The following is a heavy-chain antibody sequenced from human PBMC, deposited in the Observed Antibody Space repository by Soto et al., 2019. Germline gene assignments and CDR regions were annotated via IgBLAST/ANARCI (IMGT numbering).Heavy chain of an antibody. CDR3: ARGATYYYDSSGYYLFDY. CDR2: IIPIFGTA. D-gene: IGHD3-22*01. Sequence: SVKVSCKASGGTFSSYAISWVRQAPGQGLEWMGGIIPIFGTANYAQKFQGRVTITADESTSTAYMELSSLRSEDTAVYYCARGATYYYDSSGYYLFDYWGQGTLVTVSS. CDR1: GGTFSSYA. J-gene: IGHJ4*02. V-gene: IGHV1-69*13.